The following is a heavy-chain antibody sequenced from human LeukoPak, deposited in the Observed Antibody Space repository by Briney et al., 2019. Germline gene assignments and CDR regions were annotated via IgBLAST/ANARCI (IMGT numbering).Heavy chain of an antibody. V-gene: IGHV3-21*01. CDR3: ARDYGYYYDSSGYYLDY. CDR2: ISSSSSYI. D-gene: IGHD3-22*01. J-gene: IGHJ4*02. CDR1: GFTFSSYS. Sequence: GGSLRLSCAASGFTFSSYSMNWVRQAPGKGLEWVSSISSSSSYIYYADSVKGRFTISRDNAKNSLYLQMNSLRAEDTAVYYCARDYGYYYDSSGYYLDYWGQGTLVTVSP.